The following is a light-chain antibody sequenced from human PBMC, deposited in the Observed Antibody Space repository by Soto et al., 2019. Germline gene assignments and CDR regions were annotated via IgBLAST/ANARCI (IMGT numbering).Light chain of an antibody. CDR1: SSDIGNYNL. V-gene: IGLV2-23*01. CDR2: EDS. J-gene: IGLJ2*01. CDR3: SSYAGSNNLV. Sequence: QSALTQPASVSGSPGQSITISCTGTSSDIGNYNLVSWYQQHPGKAPKLMIHEDSKRPSGVSNRFSGSKSGNTASLTISGLQAEDEADYYCSSYAGSNNLVFGGGTKVTVL.